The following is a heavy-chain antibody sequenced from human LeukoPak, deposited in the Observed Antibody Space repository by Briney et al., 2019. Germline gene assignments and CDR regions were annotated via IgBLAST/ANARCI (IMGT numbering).Heavy chain of an antibody. V-gene: IGHV4-59*01. CDR1: GGSISSYY. CDR2: IYYSGST. J-gene: IGHJ3*02. CDR3: AAYSSGCYFAFDI. D-gene: IGHD6-19*01. Sequence: PWETLSLTCTVSGGSISSYYWSWIRQPPGKGLEWIGYIYYSGSTNYNPSLKSRVTISVDTSKNQFSLKLSSVTAADTAVYYCAAYSSGCYFAFDIWGQGTMVTVSS.